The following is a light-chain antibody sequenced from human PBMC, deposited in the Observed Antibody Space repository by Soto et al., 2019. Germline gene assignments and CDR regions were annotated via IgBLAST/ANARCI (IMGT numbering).Light chain of an antibody. J-gene: IGKJ2*01. CDR3: HQYNKWPPYT. V-gene: IGKV3-15*01. Sequence: EIVLTQSPATLSVSPGESATLSCRASQNVNVNLAWYQQKPGQAPRLLLYSVSIRATGIPARFSGSGTGTEFTLTISSLQSEDFAFYFCHQYNKWPPYTFGQGTKLDIK. CDR1: QNVNVN. CDR2: SVS.